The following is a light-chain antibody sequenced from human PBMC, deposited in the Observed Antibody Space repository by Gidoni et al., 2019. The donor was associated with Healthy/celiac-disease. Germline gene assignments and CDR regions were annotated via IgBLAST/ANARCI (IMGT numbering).Light chain of an antibody. V-gene: IGKV3-11*01. CDR3: QQRSNWPPLDT. J-gene: IGKJ2*01. Sequence: EIVLTPSPATLSLSPGERATLSCRASQSVSSYLAWYQQKPGQAPRLLIYDASNRATGIPARFSGSGSGTDFTLTISSLEPEDFAVYYCQQRSNWPPLDTFGQGTKLEIK. CDR1: QSVSSY. CDR2: DAS.